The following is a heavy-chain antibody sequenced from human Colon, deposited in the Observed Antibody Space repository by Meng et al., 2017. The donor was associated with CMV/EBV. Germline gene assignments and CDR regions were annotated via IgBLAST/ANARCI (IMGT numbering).Heavy chain of an antibody. J-gene: IGHJ4*02. D-gene: IGHD6-25*01. CDR2: IGTSDSTT. Sequence: GGSLRLSCAASGFNFGDYYMSWIRQAPGKGLEWVSMIGTSDSTTYYADSVKGRFTISRDNAKNSLDLQMNSLRADDTAVYYCARGGEMNPDHWGQGRLVTVSS. V-gene: IGHV3-11*01. CDR1: GFNFGDYY. CDR3: ARGGEMNPDH.